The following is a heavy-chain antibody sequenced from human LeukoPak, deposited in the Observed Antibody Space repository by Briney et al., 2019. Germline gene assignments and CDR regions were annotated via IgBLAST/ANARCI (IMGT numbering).Heavy chain of an antibody. CDR3: TRSYYDNTNYARYFDY. CDR2: SRSKAFGETT. CDR1: GFSFGDYA. V-gene: IGHV3-49*04. J-gene: IGHJ4*02. Sequence: GGSLRLSCTTSGFSFGDYAMSWVRQAPGKGLDWIGFSRSKAFGETTEYAASVKGRFSISRDASKSIAYLQMNSLKTEDTAVYYCTRSYYDNTNYARYFDYWGQGTPLTVSS. D-gene: IGHD3-22*01.